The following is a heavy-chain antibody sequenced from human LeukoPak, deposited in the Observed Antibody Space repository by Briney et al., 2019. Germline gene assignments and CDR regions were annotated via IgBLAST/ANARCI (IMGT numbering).Heavy chain of an antibody. CDR1: GGSISSYY. V-gene: IGHV4-59*01. J-gene: IGHJ4*02. D-gene: IGHD5-18*01. CDR2: IYYSGRT. Sequence: SETLSLTCSVSGGSISSYYWSWIRQPPGKGLEWIGYIYYSGRTNYNPSLKSRVTISVDTSKNQFSLTLSSVTAADTAVYYCARGQKYRNGYTVTELGSGYFDYWGQGTLVTVTS. CDR3: ARGQKYRNGYTVTELGSGYFDY.